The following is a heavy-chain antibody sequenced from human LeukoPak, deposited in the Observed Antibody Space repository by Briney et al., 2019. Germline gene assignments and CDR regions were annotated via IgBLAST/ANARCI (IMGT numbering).Heavy chain of an antibody. CDR1: GYTFSDYY. V-gene: IGHV1-2*02. CDR2: INPNNGAT. Sequence: ASVKVSCKASGYTFSDYYMHWVRQAPGQGREWMGWINPNNGATNYAQKFQGRVTMTRDTSISTVHMELSRLRSDDTAVYYCARSMRSGSYYPCVLDYWGQGTLVTVSS. J-gene: IGHJ4*02. D-gene: IGHD3-10*01. CDR3: ARSMRSGSYYPCVLDY.